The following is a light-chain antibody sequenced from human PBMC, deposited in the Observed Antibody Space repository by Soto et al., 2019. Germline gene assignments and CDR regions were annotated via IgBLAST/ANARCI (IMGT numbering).Light chain of an antibody. J-gene: IGKJ4*02. CDR2: GAF. V-gene: IGKV1-39*01. CDR3: QQSFDTPLT. CDR1: QSIGTY. Sequence: IPMTQSPSSVSGSXGDRVTITCRASQSIGTYINWYQHNPGKAPKVXXSGAFNLQRGGPSRFSGSGSATDFTRTISSLQPEDFSTYHGQQSFDTPLTFGGGTKVDIK.